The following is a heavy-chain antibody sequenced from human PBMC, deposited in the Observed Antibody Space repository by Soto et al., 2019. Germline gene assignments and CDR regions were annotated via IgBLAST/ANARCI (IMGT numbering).Heavy chain of an antibody. Sequence: SETLSLTCTVSGGSISSYYWSWIRQPPGKGLEWIGYIYYSGSTNYNPSLKSRVTISVDTSKNQFSLKLSSVTAADTAVYYCARGSIGHSSIWRRIDYWGQGTLVTVSS. CDR1: GGSISSYY. CDR3: ARGSIGHSSIWRRIDY. V-gene: IGHV4-59*01. CDR2: IYYSGST. J-gene: IGHJ4*02. D-gene: IGHD6-13*01.